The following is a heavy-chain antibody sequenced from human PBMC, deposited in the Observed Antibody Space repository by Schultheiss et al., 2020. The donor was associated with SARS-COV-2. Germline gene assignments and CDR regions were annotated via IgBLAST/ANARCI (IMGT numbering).Heavy chain of an antibody. CDR2: IYYSGST. J-gene: IGHJ5*02. CDR3: ARGGWFDP. V-gene: IGHV4-59*01. CDR1: GGSISSYY. Sequence: SETLSLTCTVSGGSISSYYWSWIRQPPGKGLEWIGYIYYSGSTNYNPSLKSRVTISVDTSKNQFSLKLSSVTAADTAVYYCARGGWFDPWGQGTLVTVSS.